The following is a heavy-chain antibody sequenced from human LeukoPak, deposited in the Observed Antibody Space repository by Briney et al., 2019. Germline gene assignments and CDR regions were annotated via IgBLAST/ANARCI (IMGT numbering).Heavy chain of an antibody. Sequence: KPSETLSLTCTVSGVSISSYYWSWIRQPPGKGLEWIGYIYYSGSTNYNPSLKSRVTISVDTSKNQFSLKLSSVTAADTAVYYCARGTTGTTAFFDYWGQGTLVTVSS. J-gene: IGHJ4*02. CDR2: IYYSGST. D-gene: IGHD1-1*01. V-gene: IGHV4-59*08. CDR3: ARGTTGTTAFFDY. CDR1: GVSISSYY.